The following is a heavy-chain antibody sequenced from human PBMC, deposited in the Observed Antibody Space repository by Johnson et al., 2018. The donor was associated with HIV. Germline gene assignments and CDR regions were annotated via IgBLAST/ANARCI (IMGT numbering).Heavy chain of an antibody. V-gene: IGHV3-23*04. D-gene: IGHD3-16*02. Sequence: VQLVAAGGGVVQAGRSLRRSCAASAFTFSSYAMNWVRQAPGKGLEWVSAISGSGVSTYYADPVKGRFTISRDNSKNTLYLQMNSLTTEDTAVYYCTTAIVIDAFDIWGQGTMVTVSS. CDR3: TTAIVIDAFDI. CDR2: ISGSGVST. J-gene: IGHJ3*02. CDR1: AFTFSSYA.